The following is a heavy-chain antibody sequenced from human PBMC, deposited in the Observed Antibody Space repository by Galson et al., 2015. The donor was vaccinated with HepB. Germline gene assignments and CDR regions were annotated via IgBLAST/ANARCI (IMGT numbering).Heavy chain of an antibody. CDR2: IYWDGDK. V-gene: IGHV2-5*02. CDR3: AHERSPRGVFDN. CDR1: GFSLSTKEVA. Sequence: PALVKPTQTLTLTCSFSGFSLSTKEVAVGWIRQPPGKALEWLALIYWDGDKRYSPSLKSRLTITKDTSRNQVVLTMTNMDPVDTASYYGAHERSPRGVFDNWGQGSLVTVSS. J-gene: IGHJ4*02. D-gene: IGHD1-26*01.